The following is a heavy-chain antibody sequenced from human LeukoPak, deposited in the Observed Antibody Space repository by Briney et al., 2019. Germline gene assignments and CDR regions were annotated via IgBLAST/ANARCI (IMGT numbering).Heavy chain of an antibody. CDR3: ARGGGVPYYFDY. J-gene: IGHJ4*02. CDR2: ISSSSSYI. Sequence: GGSLRLSCAASGFTFSSYSMNWVRQAPGKGLEWVSSISSSSSYIYYADSVKGRFTISRDNAKNSLYLQMSSLRAEDTAVYYCARGGGVPYYFDYWGQGTLVTVSS. V-gene: IGHV3-21*01. D-gene: IGHD3-16*01. CDR1: GFTFSSYS.